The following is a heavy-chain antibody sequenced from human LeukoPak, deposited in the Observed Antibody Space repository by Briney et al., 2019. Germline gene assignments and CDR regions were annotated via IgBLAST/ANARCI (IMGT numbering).Heavy chain of an antibody. J-gene: IGHJ3*02. CDR1: GFTFSSYS. D-gene: IGHD3-3*01. V-gene: IGHV3-21*01. CDR3: ARDYGFWSGSDAFDI. Sequence: GGSLRLSCAASGFTFSSYSMNWVRQAPGKGLEWVSSISSSSYIYYADSVKGRFTISRDNAKNSLYLQMNSLRAEDTAVYYCARDYGFWSGSDAFDIWGQGTMVTVSS. CDR2: ISSSSYI.